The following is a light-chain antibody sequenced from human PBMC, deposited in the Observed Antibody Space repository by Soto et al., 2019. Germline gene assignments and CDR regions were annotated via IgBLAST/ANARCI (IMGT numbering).Light chain of an antibody. CDR2: GTS. CDR1: RSVSSTY. V-gene: IGKV3-20*01. Sequence: DIVLTQSPGPLSLSPGERATLSCRASRSVSSTYLAWYQHKPGQAPRLLIYGTSSRATGIPDRFSGSGSGTDFSLTISRLEPEDFAVYYCHQYGGSPGTFGGGTKVEIK. J-gene: IGKJ4*01. CDR3: HQYGGSPGT.